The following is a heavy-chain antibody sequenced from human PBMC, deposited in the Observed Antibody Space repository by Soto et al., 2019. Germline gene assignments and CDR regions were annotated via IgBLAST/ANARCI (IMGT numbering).Heavy chain of an antibody. Sequence: SETLSLTCAVYGGSFSGYYWSWIRQPPGKGLEWIGEINHSGSTNYNPSLKSRVTISVDTSKNQFSLKLSSVTAADTAVYYCARTPILGLTKYSSSSAEPDDYWGQGTLVTVSS. D-gene: IGHD6-6*01. CDR3: ARTPILGLTKYSSSSAEPDDY. V-gene: IGHV4-34*01. J-gene: IGHJ4*02. CDR2: INHSGST. CDR1: GGSFSGYY.